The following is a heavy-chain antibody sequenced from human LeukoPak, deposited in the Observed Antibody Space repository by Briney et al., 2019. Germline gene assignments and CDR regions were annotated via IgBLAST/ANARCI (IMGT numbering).Heavy chain of an antibody. CDR1: GFSFSSYA. J-gene: IGHJ4*02. Sequence: GGSLRLSCAASGFSFSSYAMHWVRQAPGKGLEWVAVISYDGSNKYYPDSVKGRFTISRDNSKNTLYLQMNSLRAEDTAVYYCARGYCSGGSCFDYWGQGTLVTVSS. V-gene: IGHV3-30*04. CDR2: ISYDGSNK. D-gene: IGHD2-15*01. CDR3: ARGYCSGGSCFDY.